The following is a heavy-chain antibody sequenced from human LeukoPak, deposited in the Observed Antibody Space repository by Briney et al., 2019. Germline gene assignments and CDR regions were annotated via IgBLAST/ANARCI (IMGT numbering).Heavy chain of an antibody. J-gene: IGHJ6*02. V-gene: IGHV4-59*05. D-gene: IGHD3-9*01. CDR2: IYYSGST. CDR3: ARPVLRYFDWLPNGMDV. Sequence: PSETLSLTCTVSGGSISSYYWSWIRQPPGKGLEWIGSIYYSGSTYYNPSLKSRVTISVDTSKNQFSLKLSSVTAADTAVYYCARPVLRYFDWLPNGMDVWGQGTTVTVSS. CDR1: GGSISSYY.